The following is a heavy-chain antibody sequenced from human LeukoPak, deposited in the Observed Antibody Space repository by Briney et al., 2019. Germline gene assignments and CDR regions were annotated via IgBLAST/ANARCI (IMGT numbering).Heavy chain of an antibody. Sequence: PSETLSLTCAVYGGSFSGYYWSWIRQPPGKGLEWVGEINHSGSTNYNPSLKSRVTISVDTSKNQFSLKPGSVTAADTAVYYCARGGGPIHLRAYSSHRPPRGFDYWGQGTLVTVSS. CDR1: GGSFSGYY. CDR2: INHSGST. CDR3: ARGGGPIHLRAYSSHRPPRGFDY. J-gene: IGHJ4*02. V-gene: IGHV4-34*01. D-gene: IGHD6-13*01.